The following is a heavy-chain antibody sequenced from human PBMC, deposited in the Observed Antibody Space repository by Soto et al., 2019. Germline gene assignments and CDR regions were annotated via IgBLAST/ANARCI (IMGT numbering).Heavy chain of an antibody. CDR3: ARARRNDWYEDY. CDR1: GFSFRTYS. V-gene: IGHV3-21*06. Sequence: GGSLGLSCEGYGFSFRTYSMGWVRQAPGKGLEWVSIVSGNGAFTYYADSVRGRFTISRDNSKNLLYLQMDSLGAGDTAVYYCARARRNDWYEDYWGQGTLVTVSS. J-gene: IGHJ4*02. D-gene: IGHD1-1*01. CDR2: VSGNGAFT.